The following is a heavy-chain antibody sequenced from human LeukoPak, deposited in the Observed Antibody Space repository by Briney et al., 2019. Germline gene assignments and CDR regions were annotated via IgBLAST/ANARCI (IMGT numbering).Heavy chain of an antibody. Sequence: ASVKVSCKASGYTFTGYYMHWVRQAPGQGLEWMGWINPNSGGTNYAQKFQGRVTMTRDTSISTAYMELSRLRSDDTAVYYCASPTGYSSSLLDYWGQGTLVTVSS. CDR3: ASPTGYSSSLLDY. J-gene: IGHJ4*02. CDR2: INPNSGGT. D-gene: IGHD6-13*01. V-gene: IGHV1-2*02. CDR1: GYTFTGYY.